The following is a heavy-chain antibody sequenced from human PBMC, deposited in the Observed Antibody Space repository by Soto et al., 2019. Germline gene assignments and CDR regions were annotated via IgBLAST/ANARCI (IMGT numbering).Heavy chain of an antibody. D-gene: IGHD3-22*01. CDR2: IYYSGST. Sequence: PSETLSLTCTVSGGSISSYYWSWIRQPPGKGLEWIGYIYYSGSTNYNPSLKSRVTISVDTSKNQFSLKLSSVTAADTAVYYCAGSGAYYYDSSGYLSFDYWGQGTLVTVSS. CDR1: GGSISSYY. V-gene: IGHV4-59*01. J-gene: IGHJ4*02. CDR3: AGSGAYYYDSSGYLSFDY.